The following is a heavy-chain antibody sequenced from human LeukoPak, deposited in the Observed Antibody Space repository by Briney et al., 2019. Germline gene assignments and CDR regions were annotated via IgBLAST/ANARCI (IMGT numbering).Heavy chain of an antibody. J-gene: IGHJ4*02. Sequence: PRGSLRLSCAAPGFTFSSHAMSSVRRAPGKGLEWVSAISGSGGSTYYADSVKGRFTISRDNSKNTLYLQMNSLRAEDTAVYYCAKEVTTVATPGDYWGQGTLVTVSS. V-gene: IGHV3-23*01. CDR1: GFTFSSHA. CDR2: ISGSGGST. D-gene: IGHD4-23*01. CDR3: AKEVTTVATPGDY.